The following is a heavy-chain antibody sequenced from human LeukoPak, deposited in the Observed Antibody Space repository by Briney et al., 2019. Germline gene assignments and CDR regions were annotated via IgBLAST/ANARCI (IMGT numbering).Heavy chain of an antibody. Sequence: GGSLRLSCAASGFTFSSYWMHWVRQAPGKGLVWVSRINSDGSSTYYADSVKGRFSISRDNAKNTLYLQMNSLRAEDTAVFYCARDPYDILTGPYFDYWGQGTLVTVSS. CDR3: ARDPYDILTGPYFDY. CDR2: INSDGSST. CDR1: GFTFSSYW. D-gene: IGHD3-9*01. J-gene: IGHJ4*02. V-gene: IGHV3-74*01.